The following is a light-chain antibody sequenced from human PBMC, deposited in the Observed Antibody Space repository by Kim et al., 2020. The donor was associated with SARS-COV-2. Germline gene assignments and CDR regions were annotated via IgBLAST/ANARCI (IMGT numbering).Light chain of an antibody. CDR2: KAS. CDR3: QLYNSYSRT. Sequence: DIQMTQSPSTLSASVGDRVTITCRASHSISSWLAWYQQKPGKAPKLLIYKASSLQSGVPSRFSGSGYGTEFTLTITSLQPDDFATYYCQLYNSYSRTFGQGTKLEI. CDR1: HSISSW. J-gene: IGKJ2*01. V-gene: IGKV1-5*03.